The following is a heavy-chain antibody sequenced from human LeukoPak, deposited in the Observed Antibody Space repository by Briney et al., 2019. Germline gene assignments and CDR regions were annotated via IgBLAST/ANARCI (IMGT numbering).Heavy chain of an antibody. J-gene: IGHJ3*02. CDR3: ARDLLYYYDSSGDAFDI. D-gene: IGHD3-22*01. Sequence: SETLSLTCTVSGGSISSGDYYWSWIRQPPGKGLEWIGYIYYSGSTYYNPSLKSRVTISVDTSKNQFSLKLSSATAADRAVYYCARDLLYYYDSSGDAFDIWGQGTMVTVSS. CDR1: GGSISSGDYY. CDR2: IYYSGST. V-gene: IGHV4-30-4*08.